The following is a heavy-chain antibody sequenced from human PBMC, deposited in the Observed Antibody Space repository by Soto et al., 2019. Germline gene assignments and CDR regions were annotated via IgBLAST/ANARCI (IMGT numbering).Heavy chain of an antibody. J-gene: IGHJ4*02. CDR3: ARAISNGYFDY. CDR2: IYYGGSA. V-gene: IGHV4-59*01. CDR1: GGSISDNH. D-gene: IGHD2-8*01. Sequence: SSETLSLTCTVSGGSISDNHWSWIRQPPGKGLECIGYIYYGGSANSNPSLKSRVTISIDTSKNQFSLNLRSVTAAVSAVYYCARAISNGYFDYWGQGALVPVSS.